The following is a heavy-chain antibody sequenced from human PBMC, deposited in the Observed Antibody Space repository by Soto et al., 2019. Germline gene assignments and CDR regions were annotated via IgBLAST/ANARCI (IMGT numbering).Heavy chain of an antibody. Sequence: PGGSLRLSCAVSGLTFRRYAMHWVRQVPGKGLEWVAVVSYDGSNQYYGKTAKGRFIISRDNSKNTLYLQMNSLRVEDTAVYFCATDGVEAAGTYFEFWGQGTLVTVSS. CDR3: ATDGVEAAGTYFEF. J-gene: IGHJ4*02. CDR1: GLTFRRYA. CDR2: VSYDGSNQ. V-gene: IGHV3-30-3*02. D-gene: IGHD6-13*01.